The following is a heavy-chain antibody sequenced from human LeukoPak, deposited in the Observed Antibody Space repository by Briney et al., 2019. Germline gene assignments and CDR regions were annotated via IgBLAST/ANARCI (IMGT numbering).Heavy chain of an antibody. CDR2: IGVRGGSS. V-gene: IGHV3-23*01. Sequence: SGGSLRLSCAASGFTFADYAMTWVRQAPGKGLEWVSVIGVRGGSSYYADSAKGRFTISRDNSKNTLYLQMNRLRPEDTAVYYCARVDDLDAFDIWGQGTMVTVSS. CDR3: ARVDDLDAFDI. J-gene: IGHJ3*02. D-gene: IGHD2-2*03. CDR1: GFTFADYA.